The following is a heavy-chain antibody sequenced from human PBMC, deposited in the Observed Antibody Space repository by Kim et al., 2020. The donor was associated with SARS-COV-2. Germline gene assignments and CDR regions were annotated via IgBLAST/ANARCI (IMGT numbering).Heavy chain of an antibody. V-gene: IGHV3-73*01. J-gene: IGHJ4*02. CDR3: RPTCGDDSDY. D-gene: IGHD4-17*01. Sequence: ATAYVASVKGRFPIYRDDSKTTAYLQMNSLQTEDTAVYYCRPTCGDDSDYWGQGTLVTVSS. CDR2: AT.